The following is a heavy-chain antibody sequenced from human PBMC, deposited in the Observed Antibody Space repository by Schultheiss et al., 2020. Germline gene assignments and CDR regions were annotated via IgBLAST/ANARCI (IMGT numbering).Heavy chain of an antibody. J-gene: IGHJ4*02. D-gene: IGHD3-22*01. CDR3: ARGIGYYYDSSGYRGFDY. CDR1: GGSISSSNW. V-gene: IGHV4-4*02. Sequence: SETLSLTCAVSGGSISSSNWWSWVRQPPGKGLEWIGEIYHSGSTNYNPSLKSRVTISVDKSKNQFSLKLSSVTAADTAVYYCARGIGYYYDSSGYRGFDYWGQGTLVTVSS. CDR2: IYHSGST.